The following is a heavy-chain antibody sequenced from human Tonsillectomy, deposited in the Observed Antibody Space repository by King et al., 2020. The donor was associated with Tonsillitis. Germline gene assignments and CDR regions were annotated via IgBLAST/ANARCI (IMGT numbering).Heavy chain of an antibody. CDR2: ISAYNGNT. J-gene: IGHJ4*02. CDR1: GYTFTNNG. Sequence: VQLVESGGEVKKPGASMKVSCKASGYTFTNNGFSWVRQAPGQGLEWLGWISAYNGNTNYAQKFQGRVTMTTDTSTSTAYMELRSLRSDDTAVYYCARDLGTSPLGNFDYCGQGTLVTVSS. V-gene: IGHV1-18*04. D-gene: IGHD1-7*01. CDR3: ARDLGTSPLGNFDY.